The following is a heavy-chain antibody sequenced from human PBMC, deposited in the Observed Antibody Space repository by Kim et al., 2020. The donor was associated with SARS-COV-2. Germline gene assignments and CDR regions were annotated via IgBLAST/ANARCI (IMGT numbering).Heavy chain of an antibody. CDR2: VSPDGSIP. J-gene: IGHJ4*02. D-gene: IGHD2-21*01. CDR1: GFTFTSYG. Sequence: PGGSLRLSCAAAGFTFTSYGMHWVRQAPGKGLEWVAVVSPDGSIPSSGDSVKGRFTISRDNSKNMIYLQMSSLRADDTAVYYCAKENFPAGSGHWSCAGSWGQGTLVTVSS. CDR3: AKENFPAGSGHWSCAGS. V-gene: IGHV3-30*18.